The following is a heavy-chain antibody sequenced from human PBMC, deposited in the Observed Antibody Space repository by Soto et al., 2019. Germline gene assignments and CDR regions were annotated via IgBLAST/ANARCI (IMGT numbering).Heavy chain of an antibody. Sequence: GRSMLLPSGAFGFTFISYVVNLVRQTTGKGLEWVSSISSSSSYIYYADSVKGRFTISRDNAKNSLYLQMNSLRAEDTAVYYCARADLYRSGASCYYYCYGLDVWGQGSTVTVSS. J-gene: IGHJ6*02. D-gene: IGHD2-15*01. CDR1: GFTFISYV. CDR2: ISSSSSYI. V-gene: IGHV3-21*01. CDR3: ARADLYRSGASCYYYCYGLDV.